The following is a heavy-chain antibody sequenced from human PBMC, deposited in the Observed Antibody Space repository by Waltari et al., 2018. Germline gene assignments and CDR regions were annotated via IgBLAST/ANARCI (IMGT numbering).Heavy chain of an antibody. J-gene: IGHJ4*02. V-gene: IGHV4-59*01. D-gene: IGHD3-10*01. CDR3: ARYYYGSGSLIGYFDY. CDR2: IYYSGST. CDR1: GGSISSYY. Sequence: QVQLQESGPGLVKPSETLSLTCTVSGGSISSYYWSWIRQPPGKGLEWIGYIYYSGSTNYTPSLKSRVTISVDTSKNQFSLKLSSVTAADTAVYYCARYYYGSGSLIGYFDYWGQGTLVTVSS.